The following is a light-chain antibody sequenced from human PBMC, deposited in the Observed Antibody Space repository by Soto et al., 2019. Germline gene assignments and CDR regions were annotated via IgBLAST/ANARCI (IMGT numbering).Light chain of an antibody. J-gene: IGKJ1*01. CDR1: QSILHSPNNKDA. V-gene: IGKV4-1*01. CDR2: WAS. CDR3: QQFYTTPT. Sequence: DIVMTQSPDFLAVSLGERATINCKSSQSILHSPNNKDALTWYQQKPGQPPKLLINWASTRESGVPDRFSGAGSGTDFTLTINSLQAEDVAVYYCQQFYTTPTFGQGTRVEIK.